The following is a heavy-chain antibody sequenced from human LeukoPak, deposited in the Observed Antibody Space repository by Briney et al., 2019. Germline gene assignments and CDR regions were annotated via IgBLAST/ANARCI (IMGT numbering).Heavy chain of an antibody. CDR2: IYYSRST. CDR1: GGSISSYY. Sequence: PAETLSLTCTVSGGSISSYYWSWVRQPPGKGLEWVGHIYYSRSTSYNPYLESRDTISVDTSKNQFSLKLSSVTAADTAVYYCASHGYSGYDLGYWGQGTLVTVSS. D-gene: IGHD5-12*01. V-gene: IGHV4-59*12. CDR3: ASHGYSGYDLGY. J-gene: IGHJ4*02.